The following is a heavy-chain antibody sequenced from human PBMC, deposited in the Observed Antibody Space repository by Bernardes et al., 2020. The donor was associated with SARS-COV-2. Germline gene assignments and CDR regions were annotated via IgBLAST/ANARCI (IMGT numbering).Heavy chain of an antibody. J-gene: IGHJ4*02. V-gene: IGHV1-2*02. CDR3: AGVTYSSGSDFDY. D-gene: IGHD3-22*01. CDR2: INPNDGGT. CDR1: GYTFTDYH. Sequence: ASVKVSCKASGYTFTDYHIHWVRQVPGQGLEWIVWINPNDGGTAYAQRFQGRVTMTTDTSISTAFMELSRLRFDDTAVYYCAGVTYSSGSDFDYWGQGTLVTVAS.